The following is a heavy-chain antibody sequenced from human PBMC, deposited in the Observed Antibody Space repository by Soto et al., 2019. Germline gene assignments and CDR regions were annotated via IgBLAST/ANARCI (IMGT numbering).Heavy chain of an antibody. V-gene: IGHV1-3*01. CDR3: ARGIATGQLDP. CDR1: AYSFTRYT. CDR2: INPDNGNT. Sequence: SGKVSCKASAYSFTRYTMNWVRQAPGQRLEWMGWINPDNGNTKSSQKFQDRVIITRDTSASTAYMDLSSLRSEDTAVYYCARGIATGQLDPWGQGTLVTVSS. D-gene: IGHD2-15*01. J-gene: IGHJ5*02.